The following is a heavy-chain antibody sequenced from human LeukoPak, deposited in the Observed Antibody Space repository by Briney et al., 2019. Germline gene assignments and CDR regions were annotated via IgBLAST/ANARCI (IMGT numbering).Heavy chain of an antibody. D-gene: IGHD4-17*01. CDR1: GFTFSSYS. J-gene: IGHJ4*02. V-gene: IGHV3-33*08. Sequence: GGSLRLSCAASGFTFSSYSMNWVRQAPGKGLEWVAVIWYDGSNKYYADSVKGRFTISRDNSKNTLYLQMNSLRAEDTAVYSCAREAVTTPSFDYWGQGTLVTVSS. CDR3: AREAVTTPSFDY. CDR2: IWYDGSNK.